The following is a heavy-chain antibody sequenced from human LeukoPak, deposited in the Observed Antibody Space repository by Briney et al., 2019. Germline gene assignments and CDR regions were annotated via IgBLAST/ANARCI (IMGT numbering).Heavy chain of an antibody. CDR1: GGSISSSSYY. Sequence: SETLSLTCTVSGGSISSSSYYWGWIRQPPGKGLEWIGIIYYSGSTYYNPSLRSRITISVDTSKNQFSLKLNSVTAADTAMYYCARDVGSSWFSIWFDPWGQGTLVTVSS. D-gene: IGHD6-13*01. CDR3: ARDVGSSWFSIWFDP. CDR2: IYYSGST. V-gene: IGHV4-39*07. J-gene: IGHJ5*02.